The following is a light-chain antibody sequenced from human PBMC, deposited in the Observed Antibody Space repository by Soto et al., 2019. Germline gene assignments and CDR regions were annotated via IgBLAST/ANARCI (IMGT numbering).Light chain of an antibody. CDR1: QSVLYSSNNKNY. Sequence: DIVMTQSPDSLAVSLGERATINCKSCQSVLYSSNNKNYLAWYQQKPGQPPKLLIYWASTRESGVPDRFSGSGSETDFTLTISSLQAEDVAVYYCQQYYSTPPTFGQGTKLEI. CDR3: QQYYSTPPT. CDR2: WAS. V-gene: IGKV4-1*01. J-gene: IGKJ2*01.